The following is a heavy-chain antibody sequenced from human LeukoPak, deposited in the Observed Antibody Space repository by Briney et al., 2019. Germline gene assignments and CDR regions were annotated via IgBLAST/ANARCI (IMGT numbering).Heavy chain of an antibody. J-gene: IGHJ5*02. V-gene: IGHV5-51*01. Sequence: GESLKISCKVSGYTFTTYWIGWVRQMPGKGLEWMGIIYPGDSDTRYSPSFQGQVTISADKSISTAYLQWSSLKASDTAMYYCAIFDFLFGEIDNWFDPWGQGTQVTVSS. D-gene: IGHD3-16*01. CDR1: GYTFTTYW. CDR3: AIFDFLFGEIDNWFDP. CDR2: IYPGDSDT.